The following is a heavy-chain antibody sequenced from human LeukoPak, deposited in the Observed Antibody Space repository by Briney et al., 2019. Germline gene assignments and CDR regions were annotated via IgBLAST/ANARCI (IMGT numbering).Heavy chain of an antibody. V-gene: IGHV3-33*01. Sequence: PGGSLRLSCAASGFIFSSSGMHWVRQTPGKGLEWVGIIWYDGSNKYYADSVKGRFTISRDNAKNTVYLQMNSLRVEDTAVYYCARDQXTXGGXPAVGRMGYFDYWGQGTLVTVSS. D-gene: IGHD4-23*01. J-gene: IGHJ4*02. CDR3: ARDQXTXGGXPAVGRMGYFDY. CDR1: GFIFSSSG. CDR2: IWYDGSNK.